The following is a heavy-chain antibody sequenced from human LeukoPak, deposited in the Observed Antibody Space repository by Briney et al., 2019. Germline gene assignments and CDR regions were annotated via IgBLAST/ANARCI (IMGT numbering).Heavy chain of an antibody. Sequence: GGSLRLSCAASGFTFSGFGMHWVRQAPGKGLEWVAVIWYDGSNKYYADSVKGRFTVSRDNSKNTLYLQMNSLRAEDTAVYYCAKEGRDGFNYDYRGQGTLVTVFS. CDR2: IWYDGSNK. V-gene: IGHV3-30*02. CDR1: GFTFSGFG. J-gene: IGHJ4*02. D-gene: IGHD5-24*01. CDR3: AKEGRDGFNYDY.